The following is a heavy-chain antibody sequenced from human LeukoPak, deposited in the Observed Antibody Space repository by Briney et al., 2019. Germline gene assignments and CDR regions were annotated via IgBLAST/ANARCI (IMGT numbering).Heavy chain of an antibody. CDR2: INHSGST. J-gene: IGHJ4*02. V-gene: IGHV4-34*01. D-gene: IGHD3-10*01. CDR3: ARARMVQGVIGFDY. Sequence: SETLSLTCAVYGGSFSGYYWSRIRQPPGKGLEWIGEINHSGSTNYNPSLKSRVTISVDTSKNQFSLKLSSVTAADTAVYYCARARMVQGVIGFDYWGQGTLVTVSS. CDR1: GGSFSGYY.